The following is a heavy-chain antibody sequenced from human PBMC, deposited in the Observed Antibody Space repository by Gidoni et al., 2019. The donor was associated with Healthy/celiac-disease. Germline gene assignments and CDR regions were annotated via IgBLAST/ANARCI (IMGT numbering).Heavy chain of an antibody. CDR2: SSGRGGST. CDR1: GFPFRSYA. J-gene: IGHJ4*02. V-gene: IGHV3-23*01. CDR3: AKQGAGLYYFDY. D-gene: IGHD1-1*01. Sequence: EVQLLDSGVGLVQPGGSLRLSCAASGFPFRSYAMSWVRQAPGKGLEWVSASSGRGGSTYYADSVKGRFTISRDNSKNTLYLQMNSLRAEDTAVYYCAKQGAGLYYFDYWGQGTLVTVSS.